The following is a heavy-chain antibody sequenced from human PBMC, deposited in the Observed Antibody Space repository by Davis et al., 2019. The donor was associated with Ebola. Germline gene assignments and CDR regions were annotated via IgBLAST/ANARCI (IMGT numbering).Heavy chain of an antibody. CDR3: ARVGVFWSGYYTWYFDY. V-gene: IGHV4-38-2*02. CDR2: IYHSGST. D-gene: IGHD3-3*01. CDR1: GYSISSGYY. Sequence: PSETLSLTCTVSGYSISSGYYWGWIRQPPGKGLEWIGSIYHSGSTYYNPSLKSRVTISVDTSKNQFSLKLSSVTAADTAVYYCARVGVFWSGYYTWYFDYWGQGTLVTVSS. J-gene: IGHJ4*02.